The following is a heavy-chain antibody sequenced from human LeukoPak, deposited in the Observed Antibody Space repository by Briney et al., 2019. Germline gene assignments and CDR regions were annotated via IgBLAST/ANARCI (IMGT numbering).Heavy chain of an antibody. CDR3: ARGWRIGAFDI. Sequence: SETLSLTCTISSYSISNGYYWGWIRQPPGKGLEWIGSIYYSGSTYYNPSLKSRATISVDTSKNHFSLRLSSVTAADTAVYYCARGWRIGAFDIWGQGTMVTVSS. D-gene: IGHD3-10*01. V-gene: IGHV4-38-2*02. J-gene: IGHJ3*02. CDR1: SYSISNGYY. CDR2: IYYSGST.